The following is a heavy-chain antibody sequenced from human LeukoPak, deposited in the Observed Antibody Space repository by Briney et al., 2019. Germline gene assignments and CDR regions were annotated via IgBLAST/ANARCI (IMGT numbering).Heavy chain of an antibody. D-gene: IGHD4-17*01. J-gene: IGHJ4*02. CDR1: GFIFKNHA. Sequence: GGSLRLSCVASGFIFKNHAMTWVRQAPGKGLEWVASISGSDGSTFYRDSVRGRFTISRDNSANTLFLQMNSLRAEDTAVYYCAREPTTVTTDASFDHWGQGTLVTVSS. V-gene: IGHV3-23*01. CDR2: ISGSDGST. CDR3: AREPTTVTTDASFDH.